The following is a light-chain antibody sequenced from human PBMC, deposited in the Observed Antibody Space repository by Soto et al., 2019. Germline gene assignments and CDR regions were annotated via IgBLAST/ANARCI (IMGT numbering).Light chain of an antibody. J-gene: IGLJ1*01. CDR3: CSYAGTYTFYV. CDR1: SSDVGGYDY. V-gene: IGLV2-11*01. Sequence: QSALTQPRSVSGSPGQSVTISCTGTSSDVGGYDYASWYQQHPGKAPKLMIYDVTKRPSGVPDRFSGSRSGNTASLTISGLQAEDDADYYCCSYAGTYTFYVFGTGTKVTVL. CDR2: DVT.